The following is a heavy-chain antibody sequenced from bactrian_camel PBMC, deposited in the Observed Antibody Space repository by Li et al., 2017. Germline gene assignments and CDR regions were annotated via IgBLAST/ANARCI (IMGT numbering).Heavy chain of an antibody. D-gene: IGHD3*01. Sequence: HVQLVESGGGSALAGGSVRLSCVASGATQDIGCMGWFRQVPGLEREGIGSIDSDGITTYADSLKARFTISRDNAKSTIYLQMNNLKPEDTAMYYCAADRALDDDCYVGSLYTDFAYWGQGTQVTVS. CDR3: AADRALDDDCYVGSLYTDFAY. J-gene: IGHJ6*01. CDR1: GATQDIGC. V-gene: IGHV3S53*01. CDR2: IDSDGIT.